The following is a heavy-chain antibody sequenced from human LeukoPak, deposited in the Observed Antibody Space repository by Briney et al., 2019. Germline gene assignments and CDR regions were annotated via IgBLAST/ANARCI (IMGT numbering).Heavy chain of an antibody. CDR3: ARSRTAAGDY. J-gene: IGHJ4*02. V-gene: IGHV1-8*03. CDR1: GGTFSSYA. CDR2: MNPNSGNT. D-gene: IGHD6-25*01. Sequence: ASVKVSCKASGGTFSSYAISWVRQAPGQGLEWMGWMNPNSGNTGYAQKFQGRVTITRNTSISTAYMELSSLKSEDTAVYYCARSRTAAGDYWGQGTLVTVSS.